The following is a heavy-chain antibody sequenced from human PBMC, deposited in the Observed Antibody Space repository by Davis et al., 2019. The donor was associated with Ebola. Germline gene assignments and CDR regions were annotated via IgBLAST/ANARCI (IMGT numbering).Heavy chain of an antibody. CDR2: IIPISGIP. D-gene: IGHD3-9*01. J-gene: IGHJ4*02. CDR1: GYTFTSYG. Sequence: SVKVSCKASGYTFTSYGISWVRQAPGQGLEWMGGIIPISGIPSYAQKFQGRVTITADKSTSTAYMELSSLRSEDTAVYYCARESADILTGYYDYWGQGTLVTVSS. CDR3: ARESADILTGYYDY. V-gene: IGHV1-69*10.